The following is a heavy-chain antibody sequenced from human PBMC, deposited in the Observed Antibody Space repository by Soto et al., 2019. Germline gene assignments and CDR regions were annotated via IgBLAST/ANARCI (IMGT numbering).Heavy chain of an antibody. J-gene: IGHJ6*04. CDR1: GYPFTSYY. Sequence: GASVKVSCKSSGYPFTSYYIHWVRQAPGQGLEWMGIINPSGGSTSYAQKFQGGVTMTRDTSTSTVYMELSSLSSEDTAVYYCARGEDCSGGSCAFMDVWGKGTTVTVSA. CDR3: ARGEDCSGGSCAFMDV. CDR2: INPSGGST. V-gene: IGHV1-46*03. D-gene: IGHD2-15*01.